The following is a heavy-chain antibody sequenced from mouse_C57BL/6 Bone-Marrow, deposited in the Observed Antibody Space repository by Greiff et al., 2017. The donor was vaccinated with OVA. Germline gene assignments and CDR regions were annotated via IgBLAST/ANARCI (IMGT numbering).Heavy chain of an antibody. J-gene: IGHJ1*03. CDR2: ISYDGSN. Sequence: EVKLVESGPGLVKPSQSLSLTCSVTGYSITSGYYWNWIRQFPGNKLEWMGYISYDGSNNYNPSLKNRISITRDTSKNQFFLKLNSVTTEDTATYYCARDYGYDDWYFDVWGTGTTVTVSS. CDR3: ARDYGYDDWYFDV. D-gene: IGHD2-2*01. V-gene: IGHV3-6*01. CDR1: GYSITSGYY.